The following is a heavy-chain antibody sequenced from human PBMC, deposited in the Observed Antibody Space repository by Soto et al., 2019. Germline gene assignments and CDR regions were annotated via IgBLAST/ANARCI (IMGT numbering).Heavy chain of an antibody. V-gene: IGHV4-59*01. J-gene: IGHJ5*02. CDR2: IYYSGSI. CDR3: ARGWFSSGSFNWFDP. D-gene: IGHD3-3*01. CDR1: CGSMNNYY. Sequence: SETLSLTCTFSCGSMNNYYWSWIRQPPGRGLEWSGYIYYSGSINYDPSLESRVAMSVDTSKNQFSLKLTSVTAADTAVYYCARGWFSSGSFNWFDPWGQGILAT.